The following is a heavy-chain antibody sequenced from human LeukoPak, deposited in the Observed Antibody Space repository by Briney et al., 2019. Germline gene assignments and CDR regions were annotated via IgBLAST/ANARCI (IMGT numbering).Heavy chain of an antibody. CDR3: ARVSRSYNWFDP. J-gene: IGHJ5*02. CDR1: GGSISSSSYY. Sequence: SETLSLTCTVSGGSISSSSYYWGWIRQPPGTGLEWIGSIYYSGSTYYNPALKSRVTISVDTSKNQFSLKLSSVTAADTAVYYCARVSRSYNWFDPWGQGTLVTVSS. V-gene: IGHV4-39*07. CDR2: IYYSGST.